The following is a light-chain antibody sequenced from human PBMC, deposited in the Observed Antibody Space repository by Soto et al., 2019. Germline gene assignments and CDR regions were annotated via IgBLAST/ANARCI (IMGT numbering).Light chain of an antibody. V-gene: IGKV3-20*01. CDR1: QSVSSSY. J-gene: IGKJ1*01. Sequence: IRMTQSPATLSVSPGERAILSCRASQSVSSSYLAWYRQKPGQAPSLLIHGASSRATGIPDRFSGSGSGTDFTLTISRLEPEDFAVYYCQQYGSSPRTFGQGTKVDI. CDR2: GAS. CDR3: QQYGSSPRT.